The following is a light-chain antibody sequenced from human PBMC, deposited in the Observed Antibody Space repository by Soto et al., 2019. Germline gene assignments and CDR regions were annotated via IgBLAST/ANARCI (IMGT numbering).Light chain of an antibody. CDR2: DTS. CDR3: QQRRNWPT. Sequence: EIVLTQSPATLSLSPGERATLSCRASQSVDYYLAWYQQKPGQAPRLLIFDTSNRATGIPARFSGSGSGTGFTLTISSLEPEDFAVYYCQQRRNWPTFGQGTKVEIK. CDR1: QSVDYY. J-gene: IGKJ1*01. V-gene: IGKV3-11*01.